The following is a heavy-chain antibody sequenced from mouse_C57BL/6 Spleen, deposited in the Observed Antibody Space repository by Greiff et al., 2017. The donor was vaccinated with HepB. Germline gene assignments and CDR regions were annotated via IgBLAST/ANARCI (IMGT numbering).Heavy chain of an antibody. V-gene: IGHV1-81*01. CDR2: IYPRSGNT. D-gene: IGHD1-1*01. Sequence: VQGVESGAELARPGASVKLSCKASGYTFTSYGISWVKQRTGQGLEWIGEIYPRSGNTYYNEKFKGKATLTADKSSSTAYMELRSLTSEDSAVYFCARKGDYYGSSSFAYWGQGTLVTVSA. CDR1: GYTFTSYG. CDR3: ARKGDYYGSSSFAY. J-gene: IGHJ3*01.